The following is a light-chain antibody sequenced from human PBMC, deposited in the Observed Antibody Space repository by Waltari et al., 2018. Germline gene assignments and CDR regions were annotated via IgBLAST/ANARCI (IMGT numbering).Light chain of an antibody. CDR3: QQYYSTPAYT. CDR1: QSILYRSDNKNY. J-gene: IGKJ2*01. CDR2: WAS. Sequence: DIVMTQSPASLAVSLGERATINCHSSQSILYRSDNKNYLAWYQHKPGQPPKLLIYWASTRESGVPDRFSGSGSGTDFTLTISSLQAEDAAVYYRQQYYSTPAYTFGQGTNLEIK. V-gene: IGKV4-1*01.